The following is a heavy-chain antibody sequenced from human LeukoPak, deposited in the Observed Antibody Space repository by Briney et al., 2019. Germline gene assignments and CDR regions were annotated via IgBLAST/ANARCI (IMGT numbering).Heavy chain of an antibody. CDR3: ARVEVGATSGAFDI. CDR1: GYTFTSYG. CDR2: ISAYNGNT. D-gene: IGHD1-26*01. Sequence: ASVKVSCKASGYTFTSYGISWVRQAPGQGLEWMGWISAYNGNTNYAQKLQGRVTMTTDTSTSTAYMELRRLRSDDTAAYYCARVEVGATSGAFDIWGQGTMVTVSS. J-gene: IGHJ3*02. V-gene: IGHV1-18*01.